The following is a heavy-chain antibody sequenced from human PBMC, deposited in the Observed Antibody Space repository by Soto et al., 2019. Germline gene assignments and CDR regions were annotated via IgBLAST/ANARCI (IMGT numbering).Heavy chain of an antibody. V-gene: IGHV4-34*01. CDR3: ARGETGKENDFDI. J-gene: IGHJ3*02. CDR1: GGSFSGYY. D-gene: IGHD3-10*01. CDR2: INHSGST. Sequence: SETLSLTCAVYGGSFSGYYWSWIRQPPGKGLEWIGEINHSGSTNYNPSLKSRVTISVDTSKNHFSLKLSSVTAADTAVYYCARGETGKENDFDIWGQGTMVTVSS.